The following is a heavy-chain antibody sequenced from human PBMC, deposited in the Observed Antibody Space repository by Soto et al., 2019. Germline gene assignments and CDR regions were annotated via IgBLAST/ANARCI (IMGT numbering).Heavy chain of an antibody. V-gene: IGHV3-74*01. Sequence: LRLSCAASGFTFSSYWMHWVRQAPGKGLVWVSRINPDGSATNYADSVKGRFAISRDNAKNTLYLQMNSLRAEDTAVFYCGRGGSDSPMAPGYWGQGTLVTVSS. CDR1: GFTFSSYW. D-gene: IGHD5-18*01. CDR2: INPDGSAT. J-gene: IGHJ4*02. CDR3: GRGGSDSPMAPGY.